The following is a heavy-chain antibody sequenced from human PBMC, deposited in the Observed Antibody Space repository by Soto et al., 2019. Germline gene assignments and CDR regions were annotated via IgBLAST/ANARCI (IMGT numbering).Heavy chain of an antibody. CDR3: ARRGSIPVAGWYYYYRMHA. CDR1: GGTFSSYA. V-gene: IGHV1-69*13. D-gene: IGHD6-19*01. Sequence: ASVKVSGKASGGTFSSYAISWVRQAPGQGLEWMGGIIPIFGTANYAQKFQGRVTITADESTSTAYMELSSLRSEDTAVYYCARRGSIPVAGWYYYYRMHAWSQG. CDR2: IIPIFGTA. J-gene: IGHJ6*02.